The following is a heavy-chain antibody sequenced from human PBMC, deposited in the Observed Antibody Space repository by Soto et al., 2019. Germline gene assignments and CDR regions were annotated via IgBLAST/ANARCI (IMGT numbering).Heavy chain of an antibody. Sequence: PSETLSLTCTVSGGSITSSRYYWAWIRQPPGKGLEWIGTIYYGGSTYYNPSLKSRVTISVDTSKNQFSLKLSSVTAADTAVYYCARVDIVVVPAAIANWFDPWGQGTLVTVSS. D-gene: IGHD2-2*01. V-gene: IGHV4-39*07. J-gene: IGHJ5*02. CDR2: IYYGGST. CDR1: GGSITSSRYY. CDR3: ARVDIVVVPAAIANWFDP.